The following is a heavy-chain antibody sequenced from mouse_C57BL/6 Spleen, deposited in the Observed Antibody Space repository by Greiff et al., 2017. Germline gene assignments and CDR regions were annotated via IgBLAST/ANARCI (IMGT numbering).Heavy chain of an antibody. Sequence: EVQLQESGPGLVKPSQSLSLTCSVTGYSITRGYHWHWIRQFPGNKLEWMGYISYDGSNNYNPSLKNRISITRDTSKNQFFLKLNSVTTEDTATYYCAAYYSNWGYAMDYWGQGTSVTVSS. J-gene: IGHJ4*01. CDR3: AAYYSNWGYAMDY. CDR2: ISYDGSN. V-gene: IGHV3-6*01. CDR1: GYSITRGYH. D-gene: IGHD2-5*01.